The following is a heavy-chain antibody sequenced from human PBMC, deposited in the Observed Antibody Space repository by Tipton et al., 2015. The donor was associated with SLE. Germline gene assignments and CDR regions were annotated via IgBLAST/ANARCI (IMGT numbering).Heavy chain of an antibody. CDR3: ARGCFGSYFPAYYYYNAMDV. D-gene: IGHD1-26*01. CDR1: AGSISSYF. CDR2: IYYNGST. V-gene: IGHV4-59*08. J-gene: IGHJ6*02. Sequence: GLVKPSETLSLTCTVSAGSISSYFWSWIRQPPGKGLELIGYIYYNGSTKYNPSLKSRVTISVDTSKNQFSLRLSSLTAADTAVYYCARGCFGSYFPAYYYYNAMDVWGHGTTVTVSS.